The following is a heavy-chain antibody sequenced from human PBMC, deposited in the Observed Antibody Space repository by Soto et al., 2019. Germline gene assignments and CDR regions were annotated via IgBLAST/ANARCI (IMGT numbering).Heavy chain of an antibody. CDR1: GGSSSSSSYY. CDR3: TRLGGYYQALAS. J-gene: IGHJ5*01. Sequence: SETLSLTCSVAGGSSSSSSYYWGWIRQPPGKGLEWIGYIYYAGTTTYNPSLKNRVTISLDTPKNQFSLKMDSVTAADTAVYYCTRLGGYYQALASWGHGVLVPVS. CDR2: IYYAGTT. D-gene: IGHD3-22*01. V-gene: IGHV4-61*05.